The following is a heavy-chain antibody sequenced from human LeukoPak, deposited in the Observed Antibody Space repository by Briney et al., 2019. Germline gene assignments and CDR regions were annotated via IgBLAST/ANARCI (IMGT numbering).Heavy chain of an antibody. D-gene: IGHD3-9*01. CDR2: IYYSGTA. CDR3: ARAGYYDILTGYYSFDY. V-gene: IGHV4-39*01. CDR1: GGSISSTSYY. J-gene: IGHJ4*02. Sequence: SETLSLTCTVSGGSISSTSYYWGWIRQPPGRGLEWIGSIYYSGTAYYNPSLKSRVAMSVDTSKNQFSLKLTSVTAADTAVYYCARAGYYDILTGYYSFDYWGQGTLVTVSS.